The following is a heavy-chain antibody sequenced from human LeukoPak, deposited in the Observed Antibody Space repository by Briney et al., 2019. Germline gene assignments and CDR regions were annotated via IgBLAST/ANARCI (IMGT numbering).Heavy chain of an antibody. J-gene: IGHJ5*02. D-gene: IGHD6-13*01. Sequence: GGSLRLSCAASGLTFSNYEMNWVRQAPGKGLEWVSYIRSSGSTKYYADSVKGRFTIPRDDAKNSLFLQMNSLRVEDTAVYYCARASGIVATGREDWFDPWGQGTLVTVSS. CDR2: IRSSGSTK. CDR3: ARASGIVATGREDWFDP. CDR1: GLTFSNYE. V-gene: IGHV3-48*03.